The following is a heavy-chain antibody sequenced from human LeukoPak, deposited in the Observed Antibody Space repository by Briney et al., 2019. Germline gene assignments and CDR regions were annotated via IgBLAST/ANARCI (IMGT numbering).Heavy chain of an antibody. CDR3: AKDQHSTGGYFAS. D-gene: IGHD2-2*01. Sequence: PGGSLRLSCAASGFTFSSYAMSWVRRAPGKGLEWVSAISSGGGSTYYADSVKGRFTISRDNSKNTLHLQMNSLRAEDTAIYYCAKDQHSTGGYFASWGQGTLVTVSS. V-gene: IGHV3-23*01. J-gene: IGHJ4*02. CDR1: GFTFSSYA. CDR2: ISSGGGST.